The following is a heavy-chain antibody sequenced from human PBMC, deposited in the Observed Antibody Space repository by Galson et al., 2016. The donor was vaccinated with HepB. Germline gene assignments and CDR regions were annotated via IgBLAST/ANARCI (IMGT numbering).Heavy chain of an antibody. J-gene: IGHJ4*02. V-gene: IGHV6-1*01. D-gene: IGHD2/OR15-2a*01. Sequence: CAISGDSVSSDNAAWNWIRQSPSRGLEWLGRVYFRSRWFSDYAPFVQSRITISPDTSENQFSLHLRSATPEDTAVYFCARDQSVPLARDLTHFHFDFWGQGALVTVSA. CDR3: ARDQSVPLARDLTHFHFDF. CDR1: GDSVSSDNAA. CDR2: VYFRSRWFS.